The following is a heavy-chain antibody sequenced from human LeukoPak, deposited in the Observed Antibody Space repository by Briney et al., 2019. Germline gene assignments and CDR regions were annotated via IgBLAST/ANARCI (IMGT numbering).Heavy chain of an antibody. V-gene: IGHV3-23*01. D-gene: IGHD5-18*01. J-gene: IGHJ4*02. CDR2: ISGSGGST. CDR3: AKVGIQLWLRVFDY. Sequence: GGSLRLSCAASGFTFSNYGMSWVRQAPGKGLEWVSGISGSGGSTYYADSVKGRFTISRDNSKNTLYLQMNSLRAEDTAVYYCAKVGIQLWLRVFDYWGQGTLVTVSS. CDR1: GFTFSNYG.